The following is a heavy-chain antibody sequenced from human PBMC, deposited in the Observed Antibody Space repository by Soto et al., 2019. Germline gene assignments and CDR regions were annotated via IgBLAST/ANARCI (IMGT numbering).Heavy chain of an antibody. CDR1: GFTFSIYA. CDR2: ISSNGVST. Sequence: EVQLVESGGGLVQPGGYLRLSCSDSGFTFSIYAMHWVRQAPGKGLEYVSAISSNGVSTYYADSVKGRFTISRDNSKNTLYLQMSSLIAEDTAVYYCVKGSSPSHYYYYYGMDVWGQGTTVTGSS. J-gene: IGHJ6*02. CDR3: VKGSSPSHYYYYYGMDV. V-gene: IGHV3-64D*06. D-gene: IGHD1-26*01.